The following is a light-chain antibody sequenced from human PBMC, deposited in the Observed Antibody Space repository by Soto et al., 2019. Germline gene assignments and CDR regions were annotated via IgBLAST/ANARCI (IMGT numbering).Light chain of an antibody. CDR1: QSVSSY. CDR2: DAS. V-gene: IGKV3-11*01. CDR3: QQRSNWPWT. J-gene: IGKJ1*01. Sequence: DMVLTQSPATLPLSPGGRATLSCRASQSVSSYLAWYQQKPCQAPRLLIYDASNRATGIPTRFSGSGSGTDFTLTISSLEPEDFAVYYRQQRSNWPWTFGQGTKVEIK.